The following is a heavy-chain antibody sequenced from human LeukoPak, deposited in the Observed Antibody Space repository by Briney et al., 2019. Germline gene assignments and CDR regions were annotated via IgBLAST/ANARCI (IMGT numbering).Heavy chain of an antibody. CDR3: ARQRSGSGTRRFNWFDP. J-gene: IGHJ5*02. Sequence: PSETLSLTCTVSGDSISSYYWSWIRQPPGKGLEWIGNIYISGGTNKNPSLKSRVTISLDTSKNQFSLKLTSVTAADTGVYYCARQRSGSGTRRFNWFDPWGQGTLVTVSS. D-gene: IGHD3-10*01. CDR2: IYISGGT. V-gene: IGHV4-4*09. CDR1: GDSISSYY.